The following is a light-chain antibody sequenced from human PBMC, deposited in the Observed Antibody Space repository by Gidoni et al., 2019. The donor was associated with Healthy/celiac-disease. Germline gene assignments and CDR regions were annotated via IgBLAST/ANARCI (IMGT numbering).Light chain of an antibody. Sequence: QSALTKPASVSGSPGQSITISCTGTSSDVGCYNYVSWYQQHPGKAPKLMIYDVSNRPSGVSNRFSGSKSGNTASLTISGLQAEDDADYYCSSYTSSSTSWVFGGGTKLTVL. J-gene: IGLJ3*02. CDR3: SSYTSSSTSWV. CDR1: SSDVGCYNY. V-gene: IGLV2-14*03. CDR2: DVS.